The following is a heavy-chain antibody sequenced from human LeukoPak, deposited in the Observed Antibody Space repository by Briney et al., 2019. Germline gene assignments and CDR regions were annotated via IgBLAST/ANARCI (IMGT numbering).Heavy chain of an antibody. CDR3: ARDRGLAAAPRH. Sequence: PGGSLRLSCAASGFTFSSYAMHWVRQAPGKGLEWVAVISYDGSNKYYADSVKGRFTISRDNSKNTLYLQMNSLRAEDTAVYYCARDRGLAAAPRHWGQGTLVTVSS. V-gene: IGHV3-30-3*01. D-gene: IGHD6-13*01. CDR1: GFTFSSYA. CDR2: ISYDGSNK. J-gene: IGHJ1*01.